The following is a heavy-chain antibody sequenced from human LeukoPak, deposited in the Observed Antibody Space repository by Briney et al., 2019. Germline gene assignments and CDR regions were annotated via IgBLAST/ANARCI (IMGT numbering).Heavy chain of an antibody. CDR2: IRSKANSYAT. CDR1: GFSFSGSA. D-gene: IGHD3-22*01. J-gene: IGHJ6*02. Sequence: PGGSLRLSCAASGFSFSGSAMHWVRQASGKGLEWVGRIRSKANSYATAYAPSVKGRFTISRDDSKNTAYLQMNSLKTEDTAVYYCTSPTYYYDSRTGGYYYYGMDVWGQGTTVTVSS. CDR3: TSPTYYYDSRTGGYYYYGMDV. V-gene: IGHV3-73*01.